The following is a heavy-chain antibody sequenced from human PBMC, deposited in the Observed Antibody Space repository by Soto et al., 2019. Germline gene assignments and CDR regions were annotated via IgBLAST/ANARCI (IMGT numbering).Heavy chain of an antibody. CDR2: IYYSGST. J-gene: IGHJ4*02. V-gene: IGHV4-61*01. CDR3: ARGLDC. Sequence: SETQSHTCTVSGGYVRGGSYYWSWIRQPPGKGLEWIGYIYYSGSTNYNPSLKSRVTISVDTSKNQFSLKLSSVTAADTAVNYCARGLDCWGQGTLVTVFS. CDR1: GGYVRGGSYY.